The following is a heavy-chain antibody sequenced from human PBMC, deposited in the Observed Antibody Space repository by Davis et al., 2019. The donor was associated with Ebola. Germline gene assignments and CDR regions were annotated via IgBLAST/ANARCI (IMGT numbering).Heavy chain of an antibody. Sequence: GGSLRLSCAASGFTFSSYWMSWVRQAPGKGLEWVSVIYSGGSTYYADSVKGRFTISRDNSKNTLYLQMNSLRAEDTAVYYCARDYGDYYYGMDVWGQGTTVTVSS. J-gene: IGHJ6*02. CDR1: GFTFSSYW. D-gene: IGHD4-17*01. CDR3: ARDYGDYYYGMDV. CDR2: IYSGGST. V-gene: IGHV3-53*01.